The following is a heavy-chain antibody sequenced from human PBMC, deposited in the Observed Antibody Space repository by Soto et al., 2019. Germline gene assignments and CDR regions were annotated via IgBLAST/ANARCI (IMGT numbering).Heavy chain of an antibody. D-gene: IGHD4-17*01. V-gene: IGHV1-8*01. CDR3: ARAHYGEKHLGYYYGMDV. Sequence: QVQLVQSGAEVKKPGASVKVSCKASGYTFTSYDINWVRQATGQGLEWMGWMNPNSGNTGYAQKFQGRVTMTRNTSISKAYMELSSLRSEDTAVYYCARAHYGEKHLGYYYGMDVWGQGTTVTVSS. CDR2: MNPNSGNT. J-gene: IGHJ6*02. CDR1: GYTFTSYD.